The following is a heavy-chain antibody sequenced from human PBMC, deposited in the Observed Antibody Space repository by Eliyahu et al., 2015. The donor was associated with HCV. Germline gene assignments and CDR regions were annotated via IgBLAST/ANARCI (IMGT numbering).Heavy chain of an antibody. CDR1: SDSISRSGYC. J-gene: IGHJ5*02. CDR3: VRHEGSGYYYDTSGFYRRWFDP. D-gene: IGHD3-22*01. Sequence: QLQLQESGPGXVKPSETLSLICSVSSDSISRSGYCXGWXRQSPGKGLEXIGXVHHSGRGYYNPSLKSRVTISVDTSKNQFSLKLSSVTAADTAVYYCVRHEGSGYYYDTSGFYRRWFDPWGQGTLVTVSS. V-gene: IGHV4-39*01. CDR2: VHHSGRG.